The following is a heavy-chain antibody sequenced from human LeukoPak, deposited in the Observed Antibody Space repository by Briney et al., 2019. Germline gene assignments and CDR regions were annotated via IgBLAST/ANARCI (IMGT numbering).Heavy chain of an antibody. Sequence: ASVKVSCKASGYTFTGYYMHWVRQAPGQGLEWMGWINPNSGGTNYAQTLQGRVTITRDTSISTAYMELSRLRPDDTAVYYCATQRGVGATPYYFDYWGQGTLVTVSS. CDR2: INPNSGGT. J-gene: IGHJ4*02. V-gene: IGHV1-2*02. CDR3: ATQRGVGATPYYFDY. D-gene: IGHD1-26*01. CDR1: GYTFTGYY.